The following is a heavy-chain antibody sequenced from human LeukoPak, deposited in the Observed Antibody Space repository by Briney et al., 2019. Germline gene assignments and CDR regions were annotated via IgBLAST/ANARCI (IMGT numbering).Heavy chain of an antibody. CDR2: IYSGGST. D-gene: IGHD4-17*01. CDR1: GFTVGSNY. J-gene: IGHJ5*02. V-gene: IGHV3-53*01. CDR3: ARNGWFDP. Sequence: GGSLRLSCAASGFTVGSNYMSWVRQAPGKGLEWVSVIYSGGSTYYADSVKGRFTISRDNSKNTLYLQMNSLRGDDTAVYYCARNGWFDPWGQGTLVTVSS.